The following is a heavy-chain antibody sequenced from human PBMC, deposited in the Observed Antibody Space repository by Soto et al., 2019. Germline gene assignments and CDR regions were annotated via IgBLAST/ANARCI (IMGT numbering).Heavy chain of an antibody. J-gene: IGHJ4*02. Sequence: QITLKESGPPLVKPTQTLTLTCTFSGFSLSTTGEAVGWIRHPPGKALQRLALIYWDDDTRYIQSLQTRLTITKDTSKTQVVLTMTNMDPVDTATDYCGHRHPGVDHYYDSWGQGTLVTVSS. D-gene: IGHD5-12*01. CDR2: IYWDDDT. V-gene: IGHV2-5*02. CDR3: GHRHPGVDHYYDS. CDR1: GFSLSTTGEA.